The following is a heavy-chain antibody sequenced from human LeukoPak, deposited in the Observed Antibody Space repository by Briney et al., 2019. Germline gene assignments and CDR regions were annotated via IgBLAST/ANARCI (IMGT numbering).Heavy chain of an antibody. CDR3: ARGQYYYDSSGYSHFDY. J-gene: IGHJ4*02. D-gene: IGHD3-22*01. CDR2: INSDGSST. CDR1: GFTFDDYA. V-gene: IGHV3-74*01. Sequence: GGSLRLSCAASGFTFDDYAMHWVRLVPGKGLVWVSRINSDGSSTSYADSVKGRFTISRDNAKNTLYLQMNSLRAEDTAVYYCARGQYYYDSSGYSHFDYWGQGTLVTVSS.